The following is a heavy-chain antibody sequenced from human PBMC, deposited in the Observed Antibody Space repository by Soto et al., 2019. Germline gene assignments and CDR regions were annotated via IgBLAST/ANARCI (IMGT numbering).Heavy chain of an antibody. D-gene: IGHD3-10*01. CDR1: GFTFSSYA. V-gene: IGHV3-23*01. CDR2: ISGSGGST. J-gene: IGHJ4*02. Sequence: EVQLLESGGGLVQPGGSLRLSCAASGFTFSSYAMSWVRQAPGKGLEWVSAISGSGGSTYYADSVKGRFTISRDNAKNTLYLQMNSLIAEDTAVYYCAKVFSMVRGADFDYWGQGTLVTVSS. CDR3: AKVFSMVRGADFDY.